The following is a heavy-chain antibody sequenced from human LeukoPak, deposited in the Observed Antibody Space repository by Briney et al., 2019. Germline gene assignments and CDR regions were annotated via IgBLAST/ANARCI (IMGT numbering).Heavy chain of an antibody. Sequence: ASVKVSCKASGYTFTSYGISWVRQAPGQGLEWMGWISAYNGNTNYAQKFQGRVTMTRDTSISTAYMELSRLRSDDTAVYYCATFMVRGVISDAFDIWGQGTMVTVSS. D-gene: IGHD3-10*01. CDR1: GYTFTSYG. CDR2: ISAYNGNT. CDR3: ATFMVRGVISDAFDI. V-gene: IGHV1-18*01. J-gene: IGHJ3*02.